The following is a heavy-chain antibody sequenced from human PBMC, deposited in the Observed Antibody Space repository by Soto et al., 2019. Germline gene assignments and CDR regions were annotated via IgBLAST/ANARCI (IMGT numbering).Heavy chain of an antibody. D-gene: IGHD3-3*01. CDR2: IDPTDSEA. V-gene: IGHV5-10-1*01. Sequence: RASLKVFCEASWIRFTNRWIISVSPQTGKGLEWVGKIDPTDSEARYSPSFQGHVRFSVDTSNNTAFLQWNGLKASDTAIYYCATSKLLGVVDTFNVCGQGTMVTVS. CDR1: WIRFTNRW. J-gene: IGHJ3*01. CDR3: ATSKLLGVVDTFNV.